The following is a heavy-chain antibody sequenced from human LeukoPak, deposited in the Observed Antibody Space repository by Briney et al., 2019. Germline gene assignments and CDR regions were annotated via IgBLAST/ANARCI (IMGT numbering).Heavy chain of an antibody. CDR2: ISWNSVSI. V-gene: IGHV3-9*01. CDR1: GFTFDDYA. CDR3: AKDISYYDSSGYYGVDC. D-gene: IGHD3-22*01. Sequence: GGSLRLSCAASGFTFDDYAMHWVRQAPGKGLEWVSGISWNSVSIGYADSVKGRFTISRDNAKNSLYLQMNSLRAEDTALYYCAKDISYYDSSGYYGVDCWGQGTLVTVSS. J-gene: IGHJ4*02.